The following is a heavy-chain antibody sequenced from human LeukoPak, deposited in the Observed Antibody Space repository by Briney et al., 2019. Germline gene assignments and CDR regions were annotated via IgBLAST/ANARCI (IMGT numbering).Heavy chain of an antibody. V-gene: IGHV4-39*01. J-gene: IGHJ4*02. Sequence: PSETLSLTCTVSGGSISSSSYYWGWIRQPPGKGLEWIGSIYYSGSTYYNPSLKSRVTISVDTSKNQFSLNLSPVTAADTAVYYCARAETYSSGLLGDWGQGTLVTVSS. CDR3: ARAETYSSGLLGD. CDR1: GGSISSSSYY. D-gene: IGHD6-19*01. CDR2: IYYSGST.